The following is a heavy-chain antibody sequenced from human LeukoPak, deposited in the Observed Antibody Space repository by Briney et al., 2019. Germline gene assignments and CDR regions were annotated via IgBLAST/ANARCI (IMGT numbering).Heavy chain of an antibody. V-gene: IGHV3-69-1*01. Sequence: GGSLRLSCAASGFTFSSYSMNWVRQAPGKGLEWVATMTRSSAIFYADSLKGRFTISRDNARNSVYLQMNSLRDDDTAVYSCARAQTMFWEFDGFDIWGRGTKVTVSS. CDR1: GFTFSSYS. CDR3: ARAQTMFWEFDGFDI. CDR2: MTRSSAI. J-gene: IGHJ3*02. D-gene: IGHD3-10*02.